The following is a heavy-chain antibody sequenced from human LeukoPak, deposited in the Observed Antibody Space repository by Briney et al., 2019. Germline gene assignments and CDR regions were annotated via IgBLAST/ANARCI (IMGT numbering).Heavy chain of an antibody. CDR2: ISSSSSYI. J-gene: IGHJ4*02. D-gene: IGHD3-16*02. Sequence: KPGGSLRLSCAASGFTFSSYSMNWVRQAPGKGLEWVSSISSSSSYIYYADSVKGRFTISRDNAKNSLYLQMNSLRAEDTAVYYCAKVFSVWGSYHYYFDYWGQGTLVTVSS. V-gene: IGHV3-21*04. CDR1: GFTFSSYS. CDR3: AKVFSVWGSYHYYFDY.